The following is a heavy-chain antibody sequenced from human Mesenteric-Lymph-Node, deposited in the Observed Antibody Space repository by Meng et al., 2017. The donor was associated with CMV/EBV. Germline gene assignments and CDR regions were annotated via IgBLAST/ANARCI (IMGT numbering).Heavy chain of an antibody. V-gene: IGHV4-59*01. CDR2: IYYSGST. CDR3: ASTALYGRFDP. J-gene: IGHJ5*02. Sequence: GSLRLSCTVSGGSISSYYWSWIRQPPGKGLEWIGYIYYSGSTNYNPSLKSRVTISVDTSKNQFSLKLSSVTAADTAVYYCASTALYGRFDPWGQGTLVTVSS. CDR1: GGSISSYY. D-gene: IGHD3-16*01.